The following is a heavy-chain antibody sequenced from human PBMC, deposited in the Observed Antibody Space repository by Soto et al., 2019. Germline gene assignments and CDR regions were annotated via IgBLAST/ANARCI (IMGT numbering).Heavy chain of an antibody. D-gene: IGHD5-18*01. CDR1: GGTFSSYS. CDR2: IIPIFGTA. V-gene: IGHV1-69*13. J-gene: IGHJ4*02. Sequence: SVNVSFKASGGTFSSYSISWVRQAPGQGLELMGGIIPIFGTANYAQKFQGRVTITADESKSTAYMELSSLRSEDTAVYYCARSVDTAMAAFESWGQGTLVTVSS. CDR3: ARSVDTAMAAFES.